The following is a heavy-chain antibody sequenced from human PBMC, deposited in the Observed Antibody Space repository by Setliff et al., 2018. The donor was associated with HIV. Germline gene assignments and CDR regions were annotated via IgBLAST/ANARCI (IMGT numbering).Heavy chain of an antibody. CDR3: ARNWHSTSPYYFDY. Sequence: ASVKVSCKASDYTLTSYGFTWVRQAPGQGLEWTGWISGYRDTNYAQKCQGRVTMTVDTSTSTAYMELRSLRSDDTAVYYCARNWHSTSPYYFDYWGQGTPVTVSS. J-gene: IGHJ4*02. CDR1: DYTLTSYG. V-gene: IGHV1-18*01. D-gene: IGHD6-13*01. CDR2: ISGYRDT.